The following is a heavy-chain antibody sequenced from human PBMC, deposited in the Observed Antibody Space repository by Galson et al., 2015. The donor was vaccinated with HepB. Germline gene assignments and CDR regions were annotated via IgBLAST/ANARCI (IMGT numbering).Heavy chain of an antibody. CDR1: GGTFSSYA. CDR2: IIPIFGTA. D-gene: IGHD6-6*01. V-gene: IGHV1-69*06. Sequence: SVKVSCKASGGTFSSYAISWVRQAPGQGLEWMGGIIPIFGTANYAQKFQGRVTITADKSTSTAYMELSSLRSEDTAVYYCASSGISGTARTWGWFDPWGQGTLVTVSS. J-gene: IGHJ5*02. CDR3: ASSGISGTARTWGWFDP.